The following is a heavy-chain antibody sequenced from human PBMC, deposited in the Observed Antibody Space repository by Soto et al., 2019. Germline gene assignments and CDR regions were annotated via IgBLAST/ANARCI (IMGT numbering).Heavy chain of an antibody. J-gene: IGHJ5*02. V-gene: IGHV3-21*01. Sequence: EVQLVESGGGLVKPGGSLRLSCAASGFTFSSYSMNWVRQAPGKGLEWVSSISSSSSYIYYADSVKGRFTISRDNAKNSLYLQRNSVRAEDTAVYYCSRDMGIAVAGTGNWFDPWGQGTLVTVSS. D-gene: IGHD6-19*01. CDR2: ISSSSSYI. CDR1: GFTFSSYS. CDR3: SRDMGIAVAGTGNWFDP.